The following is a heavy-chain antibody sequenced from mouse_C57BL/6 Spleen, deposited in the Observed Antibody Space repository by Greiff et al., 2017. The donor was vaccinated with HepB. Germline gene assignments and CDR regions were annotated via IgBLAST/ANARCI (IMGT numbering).Heavy chain of an antibody. CDR3: ARWYYGSSSYYAMDY. V-gene: IGHV1-82*01. J-gene: IGHJ4*01. CDR1: GYAFSSSW. Sequence: QVQLQQSGPELVKPGASVKISCKASGYAFSSSWMNWVKQRPGKGLEWIGRIYPGDGDTNYNGKFKGKATLTADKSSSTAYMQLSSLTSEDSAVYFCARWYYGSSSYYAMDYWGQGTSVTVSS. D-gene: IGHD1-1*01. CDR2: IYPGDGDT.